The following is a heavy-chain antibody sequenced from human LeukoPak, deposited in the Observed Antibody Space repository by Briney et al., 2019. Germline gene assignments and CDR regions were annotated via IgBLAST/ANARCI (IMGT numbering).Heavy chain of an antibody. V-gene: IGHV3-23*01. Sequence: PGGSLRLSCAASEFTFSTYGMNWVRQAPGKGLEWVSGISGSGGGTYYPDSVKGRFTISRDNSKNTLYLQMNSLRAEGTAIYYCAKVSKPRGWMFDYWGQGTLVTVSS. CDR2: ISGSGGGT. CDR1: EFTFSTYG. CDR3: AKVSKPRGWMFDY. J-gene: IGHJ4*02. D-gene: IGHD6-19*01.